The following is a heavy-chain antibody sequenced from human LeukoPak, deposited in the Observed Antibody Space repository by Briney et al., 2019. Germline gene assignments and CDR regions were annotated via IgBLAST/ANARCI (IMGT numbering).Heavy chain of an antibody. J-gene: IGHJ4*02. CDR2: ISSSSSTI. Sequence: GGSLRLSCAASGFTFSSYGMNWVRQAPGKGLEWVSYISSSSSTIYYADSVKGRFTISRDNAKNSLYLQMNSLRAEDAAVYYCARDLGYGDYGYDYWGQGTLVTVSS. CDR1: GFTFSSYG. V-gene: IGHV3-48*04. D-gene: IGHD4-17*01. CDR3: ARDLGYGDYGYDY.